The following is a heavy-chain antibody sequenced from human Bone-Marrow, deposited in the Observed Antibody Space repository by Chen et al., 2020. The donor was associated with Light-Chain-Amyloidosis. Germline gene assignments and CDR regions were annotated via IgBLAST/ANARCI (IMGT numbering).Heavy chain of an antibody. J-gene: IGHJ5*02. Sequence: QVELQQWGAGLLKPSETLSLTCGIHNGAFGDDYWTWIRQPPGKGLQWIAEINPSGSANYNSSLKSRTTISVDKSKNQFSLRMLSVTAADTAVYYCARYEPHFSDSIISGYTAWGQGTSVTVSS. D-gene: IGHD5-12*01. CDR1: NGAFGDDY. V-gene: IGHV4-34*01. CDR3: ARYEPHFSDSIISGYTA. CDR2: INPSGSA.